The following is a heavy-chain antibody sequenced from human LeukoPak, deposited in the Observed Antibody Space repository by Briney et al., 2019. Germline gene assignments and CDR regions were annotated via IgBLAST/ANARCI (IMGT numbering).Heavy chain of an antibody. V-gene: IGHV1-2*02. CDR2: INPNSGGT. Sequence: ASVKVSCKASGYTFTGYYMHWVRQAPGQGLKWMGWINPNSGGTNYAQKFQGRVTMTRDTSISTAYMELSRLRSDDTAVYYCARLPILGYCSGGSCYYWFDPWGQGTLVTVSS. CDR3: ARLPILGYCSGGSCYYWFDP. J-gene: IGHJ5*02. D-gene: IGHD2-15*01. CDR1: GYTFTGYY.